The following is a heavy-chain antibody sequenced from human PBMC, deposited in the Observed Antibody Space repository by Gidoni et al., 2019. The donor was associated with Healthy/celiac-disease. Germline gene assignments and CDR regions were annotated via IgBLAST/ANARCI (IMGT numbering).Heavy chain of an antibody. CDR3: AKDRKDYDFWSGYLGGYYYGMDV. J-gene: IGHJ6*02. CDR1: GFTFSSYA. V-gene: IGHV3-23*01. Sequence: EVQLLESGGGLVQPGGSLRLSCAASGFTFSSYAMSWVRQAPGKGLEWVSAISGSGGSTYYADSVKGRFTISRDNSKNTLYLQMNSLRAEDTAVYYCAKDRKDYDFWSGYLGGYYYGMDVWGQGTTVTVSS. D-gene: IGHD3-3*01. CDR2: ISGSGGST.